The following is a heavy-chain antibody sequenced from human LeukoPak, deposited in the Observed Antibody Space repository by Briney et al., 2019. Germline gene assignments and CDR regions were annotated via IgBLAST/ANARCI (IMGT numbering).Heavy chain of an antibody. V-gene: IGHV1-2*02. J-gene: IGHJ4*02. CDR3: ARYCSSTICSKGLDY. CDR2: INPNSGGT. D-gene: IGHD2-2*01. Sequence: ASVKVSCKASGYTFTGYYMHWVRQAPGQGLEWMGWINPNSGGTNYAQKFQGRVTMTRDTSISTAYMELSRLRSDDTAVYYCARYCSSTICSKGLDYWGQGTLVTVSS. CDR1: GYTFTGYY.